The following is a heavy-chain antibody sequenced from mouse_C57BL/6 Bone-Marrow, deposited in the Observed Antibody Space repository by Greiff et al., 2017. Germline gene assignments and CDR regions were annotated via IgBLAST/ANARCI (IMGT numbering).Heavy chain of an antibody. CDR1: GFNIKDDY. V-gene: IGHV14-4*01. CDR2: IDPENGDT. CDR3: SPTPPIYAGYD. Sequence: EVQLQESGAELVRPGASVKLSCTASGFNIKDDYMHWVKQRPEQGLEWIGWIDPENGDTEYASKFQCKATITADTSSNTAYLQLSSLTYEDTAVYYCSPTPPIYAGYDWGQGTLVTVSA. D-gene: IGHD2-3*01. J-gene: IGHJ3*01.